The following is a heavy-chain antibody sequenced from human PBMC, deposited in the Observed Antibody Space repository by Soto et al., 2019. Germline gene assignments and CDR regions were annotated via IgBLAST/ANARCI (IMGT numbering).Heavy chain of an antibody. CDR2: ISSSSSYI. CDR1: GFTFSSYS. CDR3: ARDYYDSSGYPDY. J-gene: IGHJ4*02. D-gene: IGHD3-22*01. V-gene: IGHV3-21*01. Sequence: GGSLRLSCAASGFTFSSYSMNWVRQAPGKGLGWVSSISSSSSYIYYADSVKGRFTISRDNAKNSLYLQMNSLRAEDTAVYYCARDYYDSSGYPDYWGQGTLVTVSS.